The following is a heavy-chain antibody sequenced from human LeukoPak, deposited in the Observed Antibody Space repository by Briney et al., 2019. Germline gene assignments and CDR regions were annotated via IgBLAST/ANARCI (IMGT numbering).Heavy chain of an antibody. Sequence: SETLSLTCTVSGGSISSSSYYWGWIRQPPGKGLEWIGYIYYSGSTNYNPSLKSRVTISVDTSKNQFSLKLSSVTAADTAVYYCARAARFYYDSSGYFDYWGQGTLVTVSS. CDR1: GGSISSSSYY. CDR2: IYYSGST. V-gene: IGHV4-61*05. D-gene: IGHD3-22*01. J-gene: IGHJ4*02. CDR3: ARAARFYYDSSGYFDY.